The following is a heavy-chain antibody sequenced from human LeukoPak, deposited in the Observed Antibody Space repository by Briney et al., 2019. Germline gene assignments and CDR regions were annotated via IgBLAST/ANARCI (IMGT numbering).Heavy chain of an antibody. V-gene: IGHV1-8*01. CDR1: GYTFTSYD. CDR3: AGDRPKSIAVALFDY. J-gene: IGHJ4*02. CDR2: MNPNSGNT. Sequence: ASVKVSCKASGYTFTSYDINWVRQATGQGLEWMGWMNPNSGNTGYAQKFQGRVTMTRNTSISTAYMELSSLRSEDTAVYYCAGDRPKSIAVALFDYWGQGTLVTVSS. D-gene: IGHD6-19*01.